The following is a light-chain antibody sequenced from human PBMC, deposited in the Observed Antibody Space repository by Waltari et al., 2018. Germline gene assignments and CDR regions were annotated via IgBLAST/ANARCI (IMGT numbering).Light chain of an antibody. Sequence: QSALTQPRSVSGSPGQSVTISCTGTSSDVGGYNYVSWYQQHPGKAPKLMIYDVTTRPSGVPDRFSGSKSGNTASLTISGLQAEDEADYYCCSYAGSIWVFGGGTKMTVL. CDR3: CSYAGSIWV. V-gene: IGLV2-11*01. J-gene: IGLJ3*02. CDR2: DVT. CDR1: SSDVGGYNY.